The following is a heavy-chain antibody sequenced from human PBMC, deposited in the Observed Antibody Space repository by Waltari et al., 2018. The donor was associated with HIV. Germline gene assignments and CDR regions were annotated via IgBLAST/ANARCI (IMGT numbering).Heavy chain of an antibody. CDR2: IYYSGST. D-gene: IGHD3-22*01. V-gene: IGHV4-39*01. J-gene: IGHJ4*02. CDR1: GGSISSSSYY. CDR3: ARHSLTYYYDSSGYSVAFDY. Sequence: QLQLQESGPGLVKPSETLSLTCPVSGGSISSSSYYWGWIRQPPGKGLEWIGSIYYSGSTYSNPSLKSRVTISVDTSKNQFSLKLSSVTAADTAVYYCARHSLTYYYDSSGYSVAFDYWGQGTLVTVSS.